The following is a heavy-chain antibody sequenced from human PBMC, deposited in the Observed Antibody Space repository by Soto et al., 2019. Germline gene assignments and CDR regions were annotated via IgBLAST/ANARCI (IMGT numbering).Heavy chain of an antibody. J-gene: IGHJ4*02. CDR3: AKGKFEGGFDY. D-gene: IGHD2-15*01. V-gene: IGHV4-39*01. CDR2: VYYRGRS. Sequence: SSETLSLTCTVSGGSVTNSSYYWGWIRQSPGKGLEWIGSVYYRGRSYSKSSVKSRVTISVDTSKNRFSLSLNSVTASDTAVYYCAKGKFEGGFDYWGQGTLVTVSS. CDR1: GGSVTNSSYY.